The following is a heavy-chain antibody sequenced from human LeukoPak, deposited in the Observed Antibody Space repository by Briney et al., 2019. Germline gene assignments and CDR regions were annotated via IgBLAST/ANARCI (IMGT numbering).Heavy chain of an antibody. Sequence: SETLSLTCTVSGGSISSSSYYWGWIRQPPGKGLEWIGSIYYSGSTYYNPSLKSRVTISVDTSKNQFSLKLSSVTAADTAVYYCARDRALREDDSSGYYDYWGQGTLVTVSS. CDR3: ARDRALREDDSSGYYDY. V-gene: IGHV4-39*07. CDR1: GGSISSSSYY. J-gene: IGHJ4*02. CDR2: IYYSGST. D-gene: IGHD3-22*01.